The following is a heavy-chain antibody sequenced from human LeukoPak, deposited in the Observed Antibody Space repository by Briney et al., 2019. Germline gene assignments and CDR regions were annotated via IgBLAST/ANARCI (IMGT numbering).Heavy chain of an antibody. CDR1: GFTFSSYS. CDR3: AREGSWGWGFDH. D-gene: IGHD7-27*01. Sequence: PGGSLRLSCAASGFTFSSYSMNWVRQAPGKGLEWVSSISSSSYIYYADSVKGRFTISRDNAKNSLYLQMNSLRAEDTAVYYCAREGSWGWGFDHWGQGTLVTVSS. CDR2: ISSSSYI. V-gene: IGHV3-21*01. J-gene: IGHJ4*02.